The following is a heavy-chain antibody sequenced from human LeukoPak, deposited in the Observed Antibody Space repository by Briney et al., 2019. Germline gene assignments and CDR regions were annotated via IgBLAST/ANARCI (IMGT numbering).Heavy chain of an antibody. V-gene: IGHV4-34*01. CDR2: INHSGST. CDR3: ARLYYDSSGYYPFDY. CDR1: GGSFSVYY. J-gene: IGHJ4*02. Sequence: SETLSLTCAVYGGSFSVYYWSWIRQPPGKGLEWIGEINHSGSTNYNPSLKSRVTISVDTSKNQFSLKLSSVTAADTAVYYCARLYYDSSGYYPFDYWGQGTLVTVSS. D-gene: IGHD3-22*01.